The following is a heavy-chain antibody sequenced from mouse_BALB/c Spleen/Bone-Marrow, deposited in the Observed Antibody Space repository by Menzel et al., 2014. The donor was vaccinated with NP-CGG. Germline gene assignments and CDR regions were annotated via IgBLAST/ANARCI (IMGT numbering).Heavy chain of an antibody. J-gene: IGHJ2*01. CDR2: INPDSSMI. Sequence: EVKLLESGGGLVQPGGSLKLSCAASGFDFSRYWMSWVRQAPGKGLEWIGEINPDSSMINYTPSLKDKFIISRDNAKNTLYLQMSKVRYEDTALYYCARPGSWGYFDYWGQGTTLTVSS. V-gene: IGHV4-1*02. CDR3: ARPGSWGYFDY. CDR1: GFDFSRYW.